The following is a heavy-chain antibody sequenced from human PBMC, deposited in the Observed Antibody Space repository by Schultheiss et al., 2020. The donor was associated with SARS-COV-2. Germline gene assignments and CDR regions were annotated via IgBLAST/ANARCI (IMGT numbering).Heavy chain of an antibody. CDR2: IYHSGSR. J-gene: IGHJ5*02. Sequence: GSLRLSCTVSGDSFSGSTHHWAWIRQPPGKGLEWIGSIYHSGSRYYNPSLDSRLTISGDTSRNQFSLKLNSVTAADTAVYYCARDVRDSYGSGIDPWGQGTLVTVSS. D-gene: IGHD5-18*01. CDR3: ARDVRDSYGSGIDP. CDR1: GDSFSGSTHH. V-gene: IGHV4-39*07.